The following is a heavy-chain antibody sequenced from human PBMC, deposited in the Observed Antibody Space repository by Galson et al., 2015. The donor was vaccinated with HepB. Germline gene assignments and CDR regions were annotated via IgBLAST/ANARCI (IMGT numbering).Heavy chain of an antibody. Sequence: QSGAEVKKPGESLKISCKGSGYNFNSHWIGWVRQMPGKGLEWMGIIYPTDSDTRHSPSFQGQVTMSVDKSTSTVYLQWSSLKASDTATYYCARNGGYNFNYFYYIDVWGKGTTVTVSS. J-gene: IGHJ6*03. V-gene: IGHV5-51*03. D-gene: IGHD5-24*01. CDR3: ARNGGYNFNYFYYIDV. CDR1: GYNFNSHW. CDR2: IYPTDSDT.